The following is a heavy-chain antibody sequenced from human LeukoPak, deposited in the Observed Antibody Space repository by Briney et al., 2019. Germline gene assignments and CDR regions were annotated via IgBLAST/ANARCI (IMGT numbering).Heavy chain of an antibody. J-gene: IGHJ4*02. CDR2: IYPGDSDT. CDR1: GYSFTTYW. V-gene: IGHV5-51*01. Sequence: GESLKISCKGTGYSFTTYWIGWVRQMPGKGLEWMGIIYPGDSDTRYSPSFQGQVTISADKSISTAYLQWSSLKASDTAMYYCARYSETEKEMAFDYWGQGTLVTVSS. D-gene: IGHD5-24*01. CDR3: ARYSETEKEMAFDY.